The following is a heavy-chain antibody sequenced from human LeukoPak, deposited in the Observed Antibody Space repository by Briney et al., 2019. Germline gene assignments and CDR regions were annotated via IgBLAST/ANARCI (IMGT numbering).Heavy chain of an antibody. V-gene: IGHV3-15*01. CDR1: GFTLSNAW. CDR2: VKSKADGGTT. Sequence: GGSLRLSCAPSGFTLSNAWMSWVRQAPGKGLEWVGRVKSKADGGTTDYAAPVKGRFIISRDDSKNTLYLQMNSLKTEDTAVYYCSTYRTTAWGQGTLVTVSS. D-gene: IGHD1-14*01. CDR3: STYRTTA. J-gene: IGHJ5*02.